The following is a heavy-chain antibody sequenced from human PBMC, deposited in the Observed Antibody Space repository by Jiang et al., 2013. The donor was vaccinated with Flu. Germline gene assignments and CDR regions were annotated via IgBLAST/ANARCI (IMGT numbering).Heavy chain of an antibody. CDR3: ARGVGANWYFDL. CDR1: GGTFSSYT. J-gene: IGHJ2*01. CDR2: IIPILGIA. D-gene: IGHD1-26*01. V-gene: IGHV1-69*04. Sequence: SGAEVKKPGSSVKVSCKASGGTFSSYTISWVRQAPGQGLEWMGRIIPILGIANYAQKFQGRVTITAGKSTSTAYMELSSLRSEDTAVYYCARGVGANWYFDLWGRGTLVTVSS.